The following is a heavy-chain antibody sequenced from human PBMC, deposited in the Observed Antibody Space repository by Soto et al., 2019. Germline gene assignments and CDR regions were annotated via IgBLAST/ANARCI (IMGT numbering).Heavy chain of an antibody. CDR2: IYYSGST. V-gene: IGHV4-59*01. CDR3: ARRGASGYSRGWDYYYYGMDV. J-gene: IGHJ6*02. D-gene: IGHD3-3*01. CDR1: GGSISSYY. Sequence: SETLSLTCTVSGGSISSYYWSWIRQPPGKGLEWIGYIYYSGSTNYNPSLKSRVTISVDTSKNQFSLKLSSVTAADTAVYYCARRGASGYSRGWDYYYYGMDVWGQGTTVTVSS.